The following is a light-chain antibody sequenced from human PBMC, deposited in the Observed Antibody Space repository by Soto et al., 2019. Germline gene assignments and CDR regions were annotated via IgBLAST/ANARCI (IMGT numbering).Light chain of an antibody. Sequence: DIHMTQSPSTLSASVGARVTITCRASQSLTMWLAWYQQKPGKAPNLLIYKTSSLESGVPPRFSASGSGTDFTLTISSLQPDDFAADDGQDCSYYAWTFGQGTKVEVK. CDR3: QDCSYYAWT. CDR1: QSLTMW. V-gene: IGKV1-5*03. CDR2: KTS. J-gene: IGKJ1*01.